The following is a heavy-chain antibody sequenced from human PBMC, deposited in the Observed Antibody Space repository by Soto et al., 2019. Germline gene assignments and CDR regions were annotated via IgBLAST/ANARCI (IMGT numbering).Heavy chain of an antibody. CDR2: IIPIFGTA. D-gene: IGHD3-9*01. CDR3: ARRGDSGNDILNGSALGYYYYGMDV. CDR1: GGTFSSYA. Sequence: SVKVSCKASGGTFSSYAISWVRQAPGQGLEWMGGIIPIFGTANYAQKFQGRVTITADESTSTAYMELSSLRSEDTAVYYCARRGDSGNDILNGSALGYYYYGMDVWGQGTTVTVSS. V-gene: IGHV1-69*13. J-gene: IGHJ6*02.